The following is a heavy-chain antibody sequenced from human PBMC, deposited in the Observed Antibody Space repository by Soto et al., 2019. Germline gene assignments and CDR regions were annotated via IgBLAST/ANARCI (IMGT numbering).Heavy chain of an antibody. J-gene: IGHJ4*02. Sequence: EVQLLESGGGLVQPGGSLRLSCAASGFTFNSYAMSWVRQAPGKGLEWVSHIGANGDSIYHADSVKGRFTISRDNSKNTLYLQMTGLRADDTAVYYCTGGSNSVYWGQGTLVTVSS. CDR2: IGANGDSI. V-gene: IGHV3-23*01. D-gene: IGHD1-26*01. CDR1: GFTFNSYA. CDR3: TGGSNSVY.